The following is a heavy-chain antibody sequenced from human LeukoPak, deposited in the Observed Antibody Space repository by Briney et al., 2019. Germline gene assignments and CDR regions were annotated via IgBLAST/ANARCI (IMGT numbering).Heavy chain of an antibody. CDR2: IYQSGST. V-gene: IGHV4-4*02. Sequence: SGTLSLTCAVSGGSISSTKWWSWVRQPPGKGLEWIGEIYQSGSTNYNPSLKSRVTISLDKSKNQFSLNLNSVTAADTAVYYCATYEILIGNRGGGTTYWGQGTLVTVSS. CDR1: GGSISSTKW. CDR3: ATYEILIGNRGGGTTY. J-gene: IGHJ4*02. D-gene: IGHD3-9*01.